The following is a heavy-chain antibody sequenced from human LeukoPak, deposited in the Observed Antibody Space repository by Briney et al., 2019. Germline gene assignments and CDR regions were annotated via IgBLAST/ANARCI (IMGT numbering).Heavy chain of an antibody. CDR1: GYTFTGYH. V-gene: IGHV1-2*06. J-gene: IGHJ1*01. CDR2: INPNSGDT. D-gene: IGHD3-10*01. Sequence: GASVKVSCKASGYTFTGYHMHWVRRAPGQGLEWMGRINPNSGDTNYAQRFQGRVTMTRDTSISTAYMELSRLRSDDTAVYYCARGLYGSGSYPLQHWGQGTLVTVSS. CDR3: ARGLYGSGSYPLQH.